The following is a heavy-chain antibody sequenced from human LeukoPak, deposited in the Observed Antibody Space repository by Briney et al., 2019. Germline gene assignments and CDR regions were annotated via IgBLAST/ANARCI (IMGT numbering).Heavy chain of an antibody. CDR3: AKDGDGYNSHFDY. V-gene: IGHV3-23*01. D-gene: IGHD5-24*01. J-gene: IGHJ4*02. Sequence: PGGSLRLSWAASGFTSSSYAMSWVRQAPGKGLEWVSAISGSGGSTYYADSVKGRFTIYRDNSKNTLYLQMNSLRAEDTAVYYCAKDGDGYNSHFDYWGQGTLVTVSS. CDR1: GFTSSSYA. CDR2: ISGSGGST.